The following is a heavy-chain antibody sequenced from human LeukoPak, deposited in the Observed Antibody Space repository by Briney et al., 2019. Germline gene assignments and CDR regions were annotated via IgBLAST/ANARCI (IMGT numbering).Heavy chain of an antibody. V-gene: IGHV3-21*01. J-gene: IGHJ6*02. D-gene: IGHD3-10*01. Sequence: GGSLRLSCAASGFTFSSYSMNWVRQAPGKGLEWVSSISSSRTSIYYADSVKGRFTISRDNAKNSLYLQMNSLRAEDTAVYYCARHTGPYYGSGSYGLDVWGQGTTVTVSS. CDR3: ARHTGPYYGSGSYGLDV. CDR1: GFTFSSYS. CDR2: ISSSRTSI.